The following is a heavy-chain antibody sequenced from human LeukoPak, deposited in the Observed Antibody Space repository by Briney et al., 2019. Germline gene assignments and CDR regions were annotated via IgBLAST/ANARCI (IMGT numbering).Heavy chain of an antibody. V-gene: IGHV4-34*01. CDR2: INHSGST. D-gene: IGHD3-3*01. CDR1: GGSFSGYY. J-gene: IGHJ4*02. Sequence: SETLPVPCAVYGGSFSGYYWSWIRQPPGKGLEWIGEINHSGSTNYNPSLKSRVTISVDTSKNHFSLNLSSVTAADTAEYYCARVDTHEGPWSFDYWGQGSLVTVSS. CDR3: ARVDTHEGPWSFDY.